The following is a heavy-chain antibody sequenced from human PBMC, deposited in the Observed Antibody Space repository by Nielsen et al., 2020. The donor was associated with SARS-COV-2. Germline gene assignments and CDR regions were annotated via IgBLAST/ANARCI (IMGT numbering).Heavy chain of an antibody. V-gene: IGHV4-30-4*01. CDR3: ASQRKTYCSGGSCYSPPQDFDY. Sequence: WIRQPPGKGLEWIGYIFYSANTFYNPSLKSRLSISLDTSKNQFSLKLSSVTAADTAVYYCASQRKTYCSGGSCYSPPQDFDYWGQGTLVTVSS. CDR2: IFYSANT. D-gene: IGHD2-15*01. J-gene: IGHJ4*02.